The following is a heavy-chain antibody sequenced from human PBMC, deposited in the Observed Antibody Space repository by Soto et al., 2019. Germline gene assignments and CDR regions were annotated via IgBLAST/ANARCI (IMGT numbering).Heavy chain of an antibody. V-gene: IGHV1-18*01. CDR2: ISAHNGNT. J-gene: IGHJ4*02. CDR1: GYTFTSYG. D-gene: IGHD1-1*01. Sequence: QVHLVQSGPEVKKPGASVRVSCKASGYTFTSYGLTWARQAPGQGLEWMGWISAHNGNTDYAQKLQGRVIVTRDTSTSTAYMELRSLRSDDTAVYYCARGRYGDYWGQGALVTFSS. CDR3: ARGRYGDY.